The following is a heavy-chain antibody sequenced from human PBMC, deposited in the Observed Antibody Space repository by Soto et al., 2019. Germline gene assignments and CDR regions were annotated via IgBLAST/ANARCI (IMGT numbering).Heavy chain of an antibody. CDR3: ASGLRQRGFWSGYYGIDY. J-gene: IGHJ4*02. CDR1: GGSFSGYY. CDR2: INHSGST. D-gene: IGHD3-3*01. Sequence: PSETLSLTCAVYGGSFSGYYWSWIRQPPGKGLEWIGEINHSGSTNYNPSLKSRVTISVDTSKNQFALKLSSVTAADTAVYYCASGLRQRGFWSGYYGIDYWGQGTLVTVSS. V-gene: IGHV4-34*01.